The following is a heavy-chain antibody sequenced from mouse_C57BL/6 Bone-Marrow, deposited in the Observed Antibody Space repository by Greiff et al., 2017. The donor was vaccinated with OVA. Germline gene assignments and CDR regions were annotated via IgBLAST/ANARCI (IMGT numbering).Heavy chain of an antibody. D-gene: IGHD3-3*01. Sequence: EVKVVESGGGLVKPGGSLKLSCAASGFTFSDYGMHWVRQAPEKGLEWVAYISSGSSTIYYADTVKGRFTISRDNAKNTLFLQMTSLRSEDTAMYYCASGTRGVGCDYWGQGTTLTVSS. V-gene: IGHV5-17*01. CDR1: GFTFSDYG. CDR3: ASGTRGVGCDY. J-gene: IGHJ2*01. CDR2: ISSGSSTI.